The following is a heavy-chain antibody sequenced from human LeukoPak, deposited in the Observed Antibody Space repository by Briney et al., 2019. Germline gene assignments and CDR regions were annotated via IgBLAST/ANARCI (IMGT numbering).Heavy chain of an antibody. V-gene: IGHV3-30-3*01. CDR1: GFTFSSYA. CDR3: ARDGGYYYYYYYMDV. CDR2: ISYDGSNK. Sequence: GGSPRLSCAASGFTFSSYAMHWVRQAPGKGLEWVAVISYDGSNKYYADSVKGRFTISRDNSKNTLYLQMNSLRAEDAAVYYCARDGGYYYYYYYMDVWGKGTTVTVSS. J-gene: IGHJ6*03.